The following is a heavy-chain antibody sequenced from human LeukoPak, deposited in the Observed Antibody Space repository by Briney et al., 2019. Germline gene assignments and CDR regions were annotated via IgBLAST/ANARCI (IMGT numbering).Heavy chain of an antibody. D-gene: IGHD6-13*01. CDR3: ASRIAAATNWFDP. J-gene: IGHJ5*02. CDR2: IYYSGST. Sequence: SETLSLTCTVSGGSISSSSYYWGWIRRPPGKGLEWIGSIYYSGSTYYNPSLKSRVTISVDTSKNQFSLKLSSVTAADTAVYYCASRIAAATNWFDPWGQGTLVTVSS. CDR1: GGSISSSSYY. V-gene: IGHV4-39*01.